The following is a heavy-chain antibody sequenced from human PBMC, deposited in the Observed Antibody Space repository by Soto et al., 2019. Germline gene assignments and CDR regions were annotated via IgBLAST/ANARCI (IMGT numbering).Heavy chain of an antibody. CDR1: GYTFTTYG. Sequence: QVQLVQSGAEVKKPGASVKVSCKASGYTFTTYGITWVRQAPGQGLEWMGWISAYSGNTNYAQKLQGRIHPPTDPSRSTASMDLRSRRSDDTAVYYCARVVKAGDYGDYGRYYFDYWGHGTLVTVSS. J-gene: IGHJ4*01. CDR2: ISAYSGNT. V-gene: IGHV1-18*04. CDR3: ARVVKAGDYGDYGRYYFDY. D-gene: IGHD4-17*01.